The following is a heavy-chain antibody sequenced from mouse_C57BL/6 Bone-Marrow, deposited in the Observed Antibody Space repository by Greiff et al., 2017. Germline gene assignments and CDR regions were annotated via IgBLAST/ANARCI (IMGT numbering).Heavy chain of an antibody. CDR3: ARLDSAVPFAY. Sequence: EVQRVESGGDLVKPGGSLKLSCAASGFTFSSYGMSWVRQTPDKRLEWVATISSGGSYTYYPDSVKGRFTISRDNAKNTLYLQMSSLKSEDTAMYYCARLDSAVPFAYWGQGTLVTVSA. V-gene: IGHV5-6*01. CDR2: ISSGGSYT. CDR1: GFTFSSYG. J-gene: IGHJ3*01. D-gene: IGHD3-2*02.